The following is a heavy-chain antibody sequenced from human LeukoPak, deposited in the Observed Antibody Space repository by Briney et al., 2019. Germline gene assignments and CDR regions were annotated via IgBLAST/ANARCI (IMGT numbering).Heavy chain of an antibody. CDR2: ISGSGDKT. D-gene: IGHD2-2*01. Sequence: GGSLRLSCAASGFTFSSYAMSWVRQAPGKGLEWVSAISGSGDKTDYTDSVKGRLTISRDNSKNTLYLQMNSLRAEDTAVYYCAKKSCGSTSCYEDVWGKGTTVTVSS. CDR3: AKKSCGSTSCYEDV. V-gene: IGHV3-23*01. CDR1: GFTFSSYA. J-gene: IGHJ6*04.